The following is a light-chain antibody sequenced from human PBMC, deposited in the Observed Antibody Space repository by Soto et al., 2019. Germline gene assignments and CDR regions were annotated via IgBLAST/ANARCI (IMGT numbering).Light chain of an antibody. V-gene: IGLV2-14*01. CDR2: EVS. Sequence: QSALAQPASVSGSPGQSITISCTGTSSDVGTYDYVSWYQHHPGKAPKLMISEVSNRPSGVSNRFSGSKSGNTASLTISGLQAEDEDDYYCNSYTSSNTYVFGSGTKVTVL. CDR1: SSDVGTYDY. CDR3: NSYTSSNTYV. J-gene: IGLJ1*01.